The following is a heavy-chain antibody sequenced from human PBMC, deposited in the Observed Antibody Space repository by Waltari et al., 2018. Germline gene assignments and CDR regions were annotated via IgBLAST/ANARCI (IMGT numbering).Heavy chain of an antibody. CDR1: GYTFTSYD. V-gene: IGHV1-8*02. Sequence: QVPLVQSGAVVKKPLAPVKVSCKASGYTFTSYDINCVRQAPGQELEGVRWINRNRGNAGYAQKFQCRVTMTGNISISTAYMELRSLRCEDTAVYYCAGFRCGEMATPWYFDLWGRGTLVTVSS. CDR3: AGFRCGEMATPWYFDL. CDR2: INRNRGNA. D-gene: IGHD2-15*01. J-gene: IGHJ2*01.